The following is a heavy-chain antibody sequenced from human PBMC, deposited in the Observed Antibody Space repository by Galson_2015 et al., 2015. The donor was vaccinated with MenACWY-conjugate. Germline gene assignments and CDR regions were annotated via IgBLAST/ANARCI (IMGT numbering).Heavy chain of an antibody. J-gene: IGHJ6*02. CDR2: ISSSSSYI. V-gene: IGHV3-21*01. CDR3: ARAIEHSSSRDYYYYGMDV. CDR1: GFTFSSYS. Sequence: SLRLSCAASGFTFSSYSMNWVRQAPGKGLEWVSSISSSSSYIYYADSVKGRFTISRDNAKNSLYLQMNSLRAEDTAVYYCARAIEHSSSRDYYYYGMDVWGQGTTVTVSS. D-gene: IGHD6-6*01.